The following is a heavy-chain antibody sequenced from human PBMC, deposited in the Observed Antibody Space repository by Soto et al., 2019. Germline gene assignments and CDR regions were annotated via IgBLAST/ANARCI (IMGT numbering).Heavy chain of an antibody. D-gene: IGHD2-15*01. Sequence: QVQLQESGPGLVKPSQTLSLTCTVSGGSISSGGYYWSWIRQHPGKGMEWIGYIYYSGSTYYNPSLKSHVTISVDTSKNQFSLKLSAVTAADTAVYYCARGGRRNWFDPWRQGTLVTVSA. J-gene: IGHJ5*02. CDR3: ARGGRRNWFDP. CDR2: IYYSGST. CDR1: GGSISSGGYY. V-gene: IGHV4-31*01.